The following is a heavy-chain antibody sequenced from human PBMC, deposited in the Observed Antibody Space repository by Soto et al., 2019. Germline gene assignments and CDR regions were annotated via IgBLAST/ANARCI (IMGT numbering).Heavy chain of an antibody. V-gene: IGHV3-66*01. CDR1: GFTVSSNY. CDR3: ARDPLYYYGWDV. J-gene: IGHJ6*04. CDR2: IYSGGST. Sequence: GGSLRLSCAASGFTVSSNYMSWVRQAPGKGLEWVSVIYSGGSTYYADSVKGRFTISRDNSKNTLYLQMNSLRAEDTAVYYCARDPLYYYGWDVWGKGTTVTVSS.